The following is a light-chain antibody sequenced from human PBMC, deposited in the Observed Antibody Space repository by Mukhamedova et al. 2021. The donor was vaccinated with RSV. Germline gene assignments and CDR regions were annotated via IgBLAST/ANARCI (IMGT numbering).Light chain of an antibody. J-gene: IGKJ3*01. CDR3: QQYDTSPT. CDR2: KAS. Sequence: WYQRRVHGRAPNLLIYKASNLQSGVPSRFSASGSGTEFTLTISSLQPDDFAIYYCQQYDTSPTFGPGTKVDVK. V-gene: IGKV1-5*03.